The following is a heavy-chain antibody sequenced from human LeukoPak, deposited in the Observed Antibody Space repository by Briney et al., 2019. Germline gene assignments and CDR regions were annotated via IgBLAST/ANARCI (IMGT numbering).Heavy chain of an antibody. CDR3: ARSLAVAGTLDAFDI. V-gene: IGHV3-53*04. J-gene: IGHJ3*02. D-gene: IGHD6-19*01. CDR2: IYSGGST. Sequence: PGGSLRLSCAASGFTVSSNYMSWVRQAPGKGLEWVSVIYSGGSTYYADSVKGRFTISRHNSKNTLYPQMNSLRAEDTAVYYCARSLAVAGTLDAFDIWGQGTMVAVSS. CDR1: GFTVSSNY.